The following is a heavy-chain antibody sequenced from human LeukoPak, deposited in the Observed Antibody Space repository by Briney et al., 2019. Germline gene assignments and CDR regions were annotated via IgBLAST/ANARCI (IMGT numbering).Heavy chain of an antibody. CDR3: ASLYYDFWSGYRDY. V-gene: IGHV3-48*01. D-gene: IGHD3-3*01. CDR1: GFTFSSYS. Sequence: GGSLRLSCAASGFTFSSYSMNWVRQAPGKGLEWVSYISSSSSTIYYADFVKGRFTISRDNAKNSLYLQMNSLRAEDTAVYYCASLYYDFWSGYRDYWGQGTLVTVSS. CDR2: ISSSSSTI. J-gene: IGHJ4*02.